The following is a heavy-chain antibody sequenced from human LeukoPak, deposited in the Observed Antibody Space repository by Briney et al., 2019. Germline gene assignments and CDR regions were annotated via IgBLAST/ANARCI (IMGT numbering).Heavy chain of an antibody. V-gene: IGHV4-38-2*02. Sequence: SETLSLTCTVSGYSITSGFFWGWIRQPPGQGLEWIGSISHSGMTYHNPSLKSRVTMSVDTSKNQFSLELSSVTAADTAVYYCTRRISSGSYSDYWGQGSLVTVSS. CDR3: TRRISSGSYSDY. CDR1: GYSITSGFF. CDR2: ISHSGMT. D-gene: IGHD1-26*01. J-gene: IGHJ4*02.